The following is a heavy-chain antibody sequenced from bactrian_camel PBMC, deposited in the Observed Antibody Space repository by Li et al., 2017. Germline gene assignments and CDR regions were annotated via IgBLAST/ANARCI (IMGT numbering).Heavy chain of an antibody. CDR2: IYSDASHS. V-gene: IGHV3-2*01. J-gene: IGHJ6*01. CDR3: AAVYSGGYCDPKRSFDY. D-gene: IGHD2*01. CDR1: GFTFSSYY. Sequence: LVESGGGSVQPGGSLRLSCAPSGFTFSSYYMAWVRQAPGKVLEWVSSIYSDASHSYYSDSVKGRFTITQDNAKNTLYLQMDSLTPEDTAIYYCAAVYSGGYCDPKRSFDYWGQGTQVTVS.